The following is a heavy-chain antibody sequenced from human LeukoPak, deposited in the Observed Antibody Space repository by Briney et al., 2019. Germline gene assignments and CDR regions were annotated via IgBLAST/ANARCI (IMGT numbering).Heavy chain of an antibody. CDR3: ARGDSSIAASPFDY. CDR2: IWYDGSNK. CDR1: GFTFSSYG. J-gene: IGHJ4*02. V-gene: IGHV3-33*01. D-gene: IGHD6-6*01. Sequence: PGGSLRLSCAASGFTFSSYGMHWVRQAPGKGLEWVAVIWYDGSNKYYADSVKGRFTISRDNSKNALCLQMNSLRAEDTAVYYCARGDSSIAASPFDYWGQGTLVTASS.